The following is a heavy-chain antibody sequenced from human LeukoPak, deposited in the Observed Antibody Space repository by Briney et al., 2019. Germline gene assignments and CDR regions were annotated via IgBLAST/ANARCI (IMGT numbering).Heavy chain of an antibody. CDR2: ISGSGGST. D-gene: IGHD5-18*01. Sequence: PGGSLRLSCAASGFTFSSYAMSWVRQAPGKGLEWVSVISGSGGSTSYADPVKGRFTISRDNSMNTLYLQMNSLRAEDTAVYYCAKDDRIQTRRYSYNYWGQGTLVTVSS. CDR3: AKDDRIQTRRYSYNY. J-gene: IGHJ4*02. CDR1: GFTFSSYA. V-gene: IGHV3-23*01.